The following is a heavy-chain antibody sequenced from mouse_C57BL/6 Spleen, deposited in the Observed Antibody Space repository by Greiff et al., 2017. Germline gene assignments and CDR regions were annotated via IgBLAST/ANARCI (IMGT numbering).Heavy chain of an antibody. J-gene: IGHJ4*01. CDR2: INPNFGTT. V-gene: IGHV1-39*01. D-gene: IGHD3-3*01. CDR3: ARGEGHFFYAKGY. CDR1: GYSFIDYT. Sequence: VQLKQPGPELVKPGASVKIPCKAPGYSFIDYTLNWVKQSNGKSLEWFGVINPNFGTTSYNQKFKGKATLTVDQSSSTTYMQLNSLTSEDSAVYYCARGEGHFFYAKGYWGQGTSVTVSS.